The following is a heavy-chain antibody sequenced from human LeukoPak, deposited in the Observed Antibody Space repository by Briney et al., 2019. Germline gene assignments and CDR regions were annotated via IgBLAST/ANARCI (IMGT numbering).Heavy chain of an antibody. Sequence: SETLSLTCTVSGGSISSSSYYWGWIRQPPGEGLEWIGSIYYSGSTYYNPSLKSRVTISVDTSKNQFSLKLSSVTAADTAVYYCATRGRWLQYLPEEGYFDLWGRGTLVTVSS. CDR2: IYYSGST. D-gene: IGHD5-24*01. CDR1: GGSISSSSYY. V-gene: IGHV4-39*01. CDR3: ATRGRWLQYLPEEGYFDL. J-gene: IGHJ2*01.